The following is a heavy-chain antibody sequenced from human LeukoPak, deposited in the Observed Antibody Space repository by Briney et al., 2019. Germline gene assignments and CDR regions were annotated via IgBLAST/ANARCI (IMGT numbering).Heavy chain of an antibody. V-gene: IGHV1-69*04. CDR2: IIPILGIA. D-gene: IGHD3-3*01. CDR3: ARGQYDFWSGYYPPYYYYMDV. Sequence: PKASVKVSCKASGGPFNSYAISWVRQAPGQGLEWMGRIIPILGIANYAQKFQGRVTITADKSTSTAYMELSSLRSEDTAVYYCARGQYDFWSGYYPPYYYYMDVWGKGTTVTVSS. J-gene: IGHJ6*03. CDR1: GGPFNSYA.